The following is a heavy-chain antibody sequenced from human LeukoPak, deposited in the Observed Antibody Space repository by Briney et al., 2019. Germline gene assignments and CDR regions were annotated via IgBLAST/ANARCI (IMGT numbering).Heavy chain of an antibody. CDR2: IKWNGGST. CDR3: AKSSDAVRGVAYYCYYYMDV. Sequence: GGSLRLSCKASGFTFDDYAMSWVRQVPGKGLEWVSGIKWNGGSTGYADSVKGRFTISRDNAKNSLYLQMNSLRAEDTAVYYYAKSSDAVRGVAYYCYYYMDVWGKGTTVTISS. D-gene: IGHD3-10*01. CDR1: GFTFDDYA. J-gene: IGHJ6*03. V-gene: IGHV3-20*04.